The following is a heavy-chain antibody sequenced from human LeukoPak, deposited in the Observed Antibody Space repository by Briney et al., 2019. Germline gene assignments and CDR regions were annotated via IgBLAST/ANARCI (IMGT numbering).Heavy chain of an antibody. CDR3: ARVRAGYCTSTSCYTGMDV. V-gene: IGHV3-30*03. CDR2: ISYDGSNE. D-gene: IGHD2-2*01. J-gene: IGHJ6*02. CDR1: GFTFSSYG. Sequence: SGRSLRLSCAASGFTFSSYGMHWVRQAPGKGLEWVALISYDGSNEYYADSVRGRFTISRDNSKFTLYMQMNSLRAEDTAVYYCARVRAGYCTSTSCYTGMDVWGQGTTVTVSS.